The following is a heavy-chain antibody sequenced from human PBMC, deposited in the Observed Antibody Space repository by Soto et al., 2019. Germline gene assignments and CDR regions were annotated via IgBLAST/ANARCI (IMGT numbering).Heavy chain of an antibody. V-gene: IGHV3-23*01. J-gene: IGHJ6*04. CDR2: ISGSGGST. CDR1: GFTFSSYA. CDR3: ARDHGPPPHIVVVPVARYYYGMDV. D-gene: IGHD2-2*01. Sequence: PGGSLRLSCAASGFTFSSYAMSWVRQAPGKGLGWVSAISGSGGSTYYADSVKGRFTISRDNAKNSLYLQMTSLRAEDTAVYYCARDHGPPPHIVVVPVARYYYGMDVWGEATTVTVSS.